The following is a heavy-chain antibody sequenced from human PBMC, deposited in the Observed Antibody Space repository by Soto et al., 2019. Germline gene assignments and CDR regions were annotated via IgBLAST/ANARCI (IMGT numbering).Heavy chain of an antibody. CDR2: IYYSGST. J-gene: IGHJ5*02. CDR3: ARRSNYYDSSGYLS. V-gene: IGHV4-39*01. Sequence: SETLSLTCTVSGGSISSSSYYWGWIRQPPGKGLEWIGSIYYSGSTYYNPSLKSRVTISVDTSKNQFSLKLSSVTAADTAVYYCARRSNYYDSSGYLSWGQGTLVTAPQ. D-gene: IGHD3-22*01. CDR1: GGSISSSSYY.